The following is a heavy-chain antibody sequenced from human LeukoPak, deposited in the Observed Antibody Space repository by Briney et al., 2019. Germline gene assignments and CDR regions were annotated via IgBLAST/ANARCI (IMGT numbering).Heavy chain of an antibody. D-gene: IGHD1-1*01. CDR3: AREGATGGTYNWFDP. J-gene: IGHJ5*02. CDR1: GGSISSGRYY. V-gene: IGHV4-61*02. Sequence: SQTLSLTCTVSGGSISSGRYYWSWIRQPAGKGLEWIGRIYTTGSTNYNPSLKSRVAISVDTSKNQFSLKLTSVTAADTAVYYCAREGATGGTYNWFDPWGQGTLLTVSS. CDR2: IYTTGST.